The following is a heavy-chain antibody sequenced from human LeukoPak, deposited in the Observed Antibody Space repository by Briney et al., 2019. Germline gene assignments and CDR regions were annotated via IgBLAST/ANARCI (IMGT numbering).Heavy chain of an antibody. CDR2: IYYSGST. Sequence: SETLPLTCTVSGGSISGYYWSWIRQPPGKGLEWIGYIYYSGSTNYNPSLKSRVTISVDTSKNKFSLKLSSVTAADTAVYYCARVGYSSSWYVVGASDYWGRGTLVTVSS. V-gene: IGHV4-59*01. D-gene: IGHD6-13*01. J-gene: IGHJ4*02. CDR1: GGSISGYY. CDR3: ARVGYSSSWYVVGASDY.